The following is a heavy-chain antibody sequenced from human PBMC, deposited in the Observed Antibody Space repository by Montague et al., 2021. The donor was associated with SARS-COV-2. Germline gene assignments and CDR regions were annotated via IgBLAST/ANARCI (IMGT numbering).Heavy chain of an antibody. D-gene: IGHD4-17*01. Sequence: SETLSLTCTVSGGSISSYYWSWIRQPPGKGLEWIGCIYYSGSTNYNPSLKSRVTISVDTSKNQFSLKLSSVTAADTAVYYCARDYGDYGSGYYYGMDVWGQGTTVTVSS. CDR3: ARDYGDYGSGYYYGMDV. V-gene: IGHV4-59*01. J-gene: IGHJ6*02. CDR2: IYYSGST. CDR1: GGSISSYY.